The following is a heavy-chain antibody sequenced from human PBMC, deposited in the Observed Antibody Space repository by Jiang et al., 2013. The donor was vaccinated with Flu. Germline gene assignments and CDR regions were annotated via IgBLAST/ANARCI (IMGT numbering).Heavy chain of an antibody. Sequence: GLVKPSQTLSLTCAVSGGSISSGGYSWSWIRQPPGKGLEWIGYIYDDGRTYYNPSLKSRVTISADRSKNQFSLKLTSVTAADTAVYYCARGTGSWNWFDPWGQGTLVTVPS. CDR2: IYDDGRT. J-gene: IGHJ5*02. V-gene: IGHV4-30-2*01. CDR3: ARGTGSWNWFDP. CDR1: GGSISSGGYS. D-gene: IGHD6-13*01.